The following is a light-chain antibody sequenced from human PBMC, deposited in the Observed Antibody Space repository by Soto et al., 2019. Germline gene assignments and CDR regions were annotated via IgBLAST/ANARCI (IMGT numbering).Light chain of an antibody. V-gene: IGKV3-15*01. CDR3: HQYNHWLTWT. CDR2: SAS. J-gene: IGKJ1*01. CDR1: ENISNN. Sequence: EIVLTQSPGTLSLSPGGRATLSCRASENISNNFLAWYQQKPGQAPRLLIYSASTRATGIPARFSGSGSGTEFTLTISSLQSEDFAVYYCHQYNHWLTWTFGQGTKVDIK.